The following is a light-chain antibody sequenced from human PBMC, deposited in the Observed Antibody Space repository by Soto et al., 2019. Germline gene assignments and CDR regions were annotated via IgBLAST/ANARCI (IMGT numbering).Light chain of an antibody. J-gene: IGKJ1*01. CDR3: HQYGSSPWT. CDR2: SVS. Sequence: EIVLTQSPGTLSSSPGERATLSCRASQSVTSSSLGWYQQKPGQAPRLLMHSVSSRATGIPDRFSGSGSGTHFTLNISRLEAEDFAVYYCHQYGSSPWTFGQGTKVEIK. V-gene: IGKV3-20*01. CDR1: QSVTSSS.